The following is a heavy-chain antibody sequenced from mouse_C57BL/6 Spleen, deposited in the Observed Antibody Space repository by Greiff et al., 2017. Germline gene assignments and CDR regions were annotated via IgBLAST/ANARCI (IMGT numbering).Heavy chain of an antibody. CDR2: IWSDGST. J-gene: IGHJ1*03. CDR1: GFSLTSYG. CDR3: ARQGPGGSSYWYFDV. D-gene: IGHD1-1*01. V-gene: IGHV2-6-1*01. Sequence: VQGVESGPGLVAPSQSLSITCTVSGFSLTSYGVHWVRQPPGKGLEWLVVIWSDGSTTYNSALKSRLSISKDNSKSQVFLKMNSLQTDDTAMYYCARQGPGGSSYWYFDVWGTGTTVTVSS.